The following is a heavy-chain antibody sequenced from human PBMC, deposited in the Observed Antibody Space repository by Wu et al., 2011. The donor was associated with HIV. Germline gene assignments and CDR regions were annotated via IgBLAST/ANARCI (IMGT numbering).Heavy chain of an antibody. D-gene: IGHD2-15*01. V-gene: IGHV1-69*04. J-gene: IGHJ4*02. CDR2: IIPFLGTN. Sequence: QVQLVQSGAEVKKPGSSVKVSCKASGGTFSNDAIGWVRQAPGQGLEWMGRIIPFLGTNTYAQNFQGRLTITADKDMTTAYMELSSLTSEDTALYFCTTTYCSGGGFFSNWGQGTQVTVSS. CDR3: TTTYCSGGGFFSN. CDR1: GGTFSNDA.